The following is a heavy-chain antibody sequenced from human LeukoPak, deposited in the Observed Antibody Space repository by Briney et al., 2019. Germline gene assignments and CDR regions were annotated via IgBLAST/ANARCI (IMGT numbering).Heavy chain of an antibody. CDR1: GGSISSFY. V-gene: IGHV4-59*08. CDR3: ARVLWFGELLSTFDY. CDR2: IYYTGST. Sequence: SETLSLTCTVSGGSISSFYWSWIRQPPGKGLEWIGYIYYTGSTNYNSSLKSRVTISVDTSKNQFSLKLSSVTAADTAVYYCARVLWFGELLSTFDYWGQGTLVTVSS. D-gene: IGHD3-10*01. J-gene: IGHJ4*02.